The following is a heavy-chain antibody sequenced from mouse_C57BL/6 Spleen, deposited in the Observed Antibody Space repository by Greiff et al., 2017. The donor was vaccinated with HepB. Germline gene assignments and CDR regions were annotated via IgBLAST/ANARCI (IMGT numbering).Heavy chain of an antibody. Sequence: EVMLVESGEGLVKPGGSLKLSCAASGFTFSSYAMSWVRQTPEKRLEWVAYISSGGDYIYYADTVKGRFTISRDNARNTLYLQMSSLKSEDTAMYYCTREPVTTVVDWYFDVWGTGTTVTVSS. V-gene: IGHV5-9-1*02. CDR1: GFTFSSYA. CDR2: ISSGGDYI. D-gene: IGHD1-1*01. J-gene: IGHJ1*03. CDR3: TREPVTTVVDWYFDV.